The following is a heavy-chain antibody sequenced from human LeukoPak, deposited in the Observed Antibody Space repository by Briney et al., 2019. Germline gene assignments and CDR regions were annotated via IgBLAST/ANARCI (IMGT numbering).Heavy chain of an antibody. Sequence: SETLSLTCAVYGGSFSGYYWSWIRQPPGKGLEWIGEINHSGSTNYNPSLKSRVTISVDTSKNQFSLKLSSVTAADTAEYYCASLVGATSKVDYWGQGTLVTVSS. CDR3: ASLVGATSKVDY. CDR1: GGSFSGYY. J-gene: IGHJ4*02. V-gene: IGHV4-34*01. CDR2: INHSGST. D-gene: IGHD1-26*01.